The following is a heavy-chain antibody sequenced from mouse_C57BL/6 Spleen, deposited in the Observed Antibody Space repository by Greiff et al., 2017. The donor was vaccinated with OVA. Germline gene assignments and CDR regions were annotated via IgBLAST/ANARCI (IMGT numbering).Heavy chain of an antibody. CDR3: ARDSSGPHYYAMDY. J-gene: IGHJ4*01. Sequence: QVQLQQPGAELVRPGSSVKLSCKASGYTFTSYWMHWVKQRPIQGLEWIGNIDPSDSETHYNQKFKDKATLTVDKSSSTAYMQLSSLTSEDSAVYYCARDSSGPHYYAMDYWGQGTSVTVSS. CDR2: IDPSDSET. D-gene: IGHD3-2*02. V-gene: IGHV1-52*01. CDR1: GYTFTSYW.